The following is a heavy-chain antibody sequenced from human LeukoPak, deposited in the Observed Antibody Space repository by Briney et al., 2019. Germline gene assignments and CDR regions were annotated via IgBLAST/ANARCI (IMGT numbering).Heavy chain of an antibody. CDR1: DDSISTGNYF. J-gene: IGHJ6*03. CDR3: ARHQCSGDSCYPQSYYYYHMDV. V-gene: IGHV4-39*01. Sequence: SETLSLTCTVSDDSISTGNYFWGWIRQPPGTDLEWIGKIFRSGTTYYNPSLESRVTLSVDTSRKQFSLNLKYATAADTAVYYCARHQCSGDSCYPQSYYYYHMDVWGKGTTVTVSS. CDR2: IFRSGTT. D-gene: IGHD2-15*01.